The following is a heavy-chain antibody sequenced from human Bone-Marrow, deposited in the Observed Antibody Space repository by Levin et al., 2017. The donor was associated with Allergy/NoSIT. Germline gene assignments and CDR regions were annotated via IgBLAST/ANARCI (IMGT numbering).Heavy chain of an antibody. CDR1: GWSLSGYY. CDR3: ASYLYGGLDY. V-gene: IGHV4-34*01. CDR2: INHSGST. D-gene: IGHD3-16*01. J-gene: IGHJ4*02. Sequence: SETLSLTCAVYGWSLSGYYWSWIRQPPGKGLEWIGEINHSGSTTYNPSLKSRVTISVDTSKNQFSLRLSSVTAADTAVYYCASYLYGGLDYWGRGTLVTVSS.